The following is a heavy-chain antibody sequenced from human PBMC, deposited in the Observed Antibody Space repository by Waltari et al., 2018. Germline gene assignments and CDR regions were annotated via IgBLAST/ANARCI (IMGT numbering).Heavy chain of an antibody. J-gene: IGHJ5*02. CDR2: LIPIFGTP. CDR1: GGSFGRYA. V-gene: IGHV1-69*12. CDR3: ARRQLGGPLDP. Sequence: QVPLVQSGAEVKKPGPSVKAPCKASGGSFGRYAISWVRLAPGQGLEGMGGLIPIFGTPKYAQNFQDRVTITADESTSTVYLELSSLKSEDTALYYCARRQLGGPLDPWGQGTLVTVSS. D-gene: IGHD1-1*01.